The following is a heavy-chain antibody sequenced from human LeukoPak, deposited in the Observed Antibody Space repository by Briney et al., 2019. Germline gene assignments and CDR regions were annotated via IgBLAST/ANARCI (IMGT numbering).Heavy chain of an antibody. Sequence: SETLSLTCTVSGGSIGSYYWSWIRQPPGKGLEWIGYIYYSGSTNYNPSLKSRVTISLDTSKNQFSLKLSSVTAADTAVYYCAREGTDQYYYYYMDVWGKGTTVTVSS. V-gene: IGHV4-59*01. CDR1: GGSIGSYY. CDR3: AREGTDQYYYYYMDV. J-gene: IGHJ6*03. CDR2: IYYSGST. D-gene: IGHD3-10*01.